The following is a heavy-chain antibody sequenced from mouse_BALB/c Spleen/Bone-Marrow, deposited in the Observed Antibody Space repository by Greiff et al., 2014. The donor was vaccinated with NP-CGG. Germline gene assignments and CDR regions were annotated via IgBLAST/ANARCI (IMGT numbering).Heavy chain of an antibody. Sequence: EVQLQQSGTVLARPGASVKMSCKASGYTFTSYWMHWVKQRPGQGLEWIGAIYPGNSDTSYNQKFKGKAKLTAVTSTSTAYMELNSLTNEDSAVYYCTHGYDYYAMDYWGQGTSVTVSS. J-gene: IGHJ4*01. V-gene: IGHV1-5*01. CDR3: THGYDYYAMDY. CDR2: IYPGNSDT. D-gene: IGHD2-2*01. CDR1: GYTFTSYW.